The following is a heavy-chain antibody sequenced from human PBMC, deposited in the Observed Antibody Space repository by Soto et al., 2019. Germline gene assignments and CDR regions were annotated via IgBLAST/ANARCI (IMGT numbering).Heavy chain of an antibody. CDR1: GGSFSCYH. CDR2: INHSGST. CDR3: ARHYSSGSRNWFDP. Sequence: SETLSLTCAVYGGSFSCYHWSWIRQPPGKGLEWIGEINHSGSTNYNPSLRSRVTISVDTSKNQFSLKLSSVTAADTAVFYCARHYSSGSRNWFDPWGQGTLVTVSS. V-gene: IGHV4-34*01. D-gene: IGHD6-19*01. J-gene: IGHJ5*02.